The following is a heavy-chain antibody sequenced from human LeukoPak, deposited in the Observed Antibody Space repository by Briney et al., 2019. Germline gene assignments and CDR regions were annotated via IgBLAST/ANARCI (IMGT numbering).Heavy chain of an antibody. CDR1: GFTFSSYW. CDR3: ARVQGHPPNGLDI. V-gene: IGHV3-74*01. CDR2: INSDGSST. Sequence: GGSLRLSCAASGFTFSSYWMHRVRQAPGKGLVWVSRINSDGSSTSYADSVKGRFTISRDNAKNTLYLQMNSLRADDTAVYYCARVQGHPPNGLDIWGQGTMVTVSS. D-gene: IGHD2-8*01. J-gene: IGHJ3*02.